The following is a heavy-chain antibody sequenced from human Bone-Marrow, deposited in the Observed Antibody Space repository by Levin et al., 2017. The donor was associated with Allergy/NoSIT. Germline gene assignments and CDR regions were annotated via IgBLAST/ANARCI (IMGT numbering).Heavy chain of an antibody. CDR2: IFYSGRT. CDR1: GDSMRGTY. D-gene: IGHD3-3*01. J-gene: IGHJ3*01. V-gene: IGHV4-59*08. CDR3: ARHPECLVAFDR. Sequence: SQTLSLPCTVSGDSMRGTYWSWIRQPPGKGLEWIGYIFYSGRTNYNPSLKSRVTISVDTSKSQVSLKLTSVTAADTAVYYCARHPECLVAFDRWGQGTMVTVSS.